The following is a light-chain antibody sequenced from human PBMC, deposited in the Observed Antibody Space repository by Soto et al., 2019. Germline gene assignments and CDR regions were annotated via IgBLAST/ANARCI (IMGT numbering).Light chain of an antibody. V-gene: IGKV4-1*01. CDR2: WAS. J-gene: IGKJ1*01. CDR3: QQYYSTPWT. CDR1: QSVLYSSNNKNY. Sequence: DIVMTQSPDSLAVSLGERATINCKSSQSVLYSSNNKNYLAWYQQKPGQPPKLLIYWASTRESGVPDRFSGSGSGTDFTPTISSLQAEDVAVYYCQQYYSTPWTFGQGPKVDI.